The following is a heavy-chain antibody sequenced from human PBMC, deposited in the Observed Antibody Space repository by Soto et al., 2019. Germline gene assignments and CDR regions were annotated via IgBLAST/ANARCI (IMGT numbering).Heavy chain of an antibody. CDR3: ASRSVFGVVPLGDAFDI. CDR2: IDPTDSFT. Sequence: PGESLKISCKASGYKFTTFWLNWVRQTPGKGLEWLGRIDPTDSFTNYSPPFEGHVTISVDRSISTAYLQWNSLQASDTAIYYCASRSVFGVVPLGDAFDIWGQGTMVTVSS. J-gene: IGHJ3*02. CDR1: GYKFTTFW. D-gene: IGHD3-3*01. V-gene: IGHV5-10-1*01.